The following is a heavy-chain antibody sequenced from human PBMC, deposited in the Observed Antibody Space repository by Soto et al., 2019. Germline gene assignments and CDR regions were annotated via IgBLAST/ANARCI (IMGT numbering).Heavy chain of an antibody. CDR3: ARASMVRGPPPNYYYYMDV. CDR1: GNTFTSYG. J-gene: IGHJ6*03. Sequence: ASVKVSCKASGNTFTSYGISWVRQAPGQGLEWMGWISGYNGNTNYAQKIQGRVTLTTDTSTTTAYMELRSLRSDDTAVYYCARASMVRGPPPNYYYYMDVWGKGTTVTVSS. D-gene: IGHD3-10*01. V-gene: IGHV1-18*01. CDR2: ISGYNGNT.